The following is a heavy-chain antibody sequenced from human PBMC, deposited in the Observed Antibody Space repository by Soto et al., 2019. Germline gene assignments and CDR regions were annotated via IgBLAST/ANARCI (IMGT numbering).Heavy chain of an antibody. D-gene: IGHD6-13*01. J-gene: IGHJ5*02. CDR1: GFTFNRYA. CDR3: ARPKLAVGGKGSIGNWFDP. V-gene: IGHV3-30-3*01. CDR2: ISYDGSNK. Sequence: QVQLVESGGGVVQPGRSLRVSCAASGFTFNRYAMHWVRQAPGKGLEWVAVISYDGSNKYYADSVKGRFTISRDNSKNTLDLQMNSLRAEDTAVYYCARPKLAVGGKGSIGNWFDPWGQGTLVTVSS.